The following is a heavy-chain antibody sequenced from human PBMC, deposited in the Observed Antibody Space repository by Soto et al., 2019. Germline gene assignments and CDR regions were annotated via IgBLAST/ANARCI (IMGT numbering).Heavy chain of an antibody. J-gene: IGHJ6*03. CDR3: ARGSGSSGGSPLTGTTHYYYYYMDV. CDR1: GGSISSGGYY. CDR2: IYYSGST. V-gene: IGHV4-31*03. Sequence: QVQLQESGPGLVKPSQTLSLTCTVSGGSISSGGYYWSWIRQHPGKGLEWIGYIYYSGSTYYNPSLKSRVTISVDTSKNQFSLKLSSVTAADTAVYYCARGSGSSGGSPLTGTTHYYYYYMDVWGKGTTVTVSS. D-gene: IGHD2-15*01.